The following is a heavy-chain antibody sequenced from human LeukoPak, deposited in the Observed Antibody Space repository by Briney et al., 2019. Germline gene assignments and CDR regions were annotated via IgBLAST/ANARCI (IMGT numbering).Heavy chain of an antibody. CDR1: GFTFSSYN. J-gene: IGHJ4*01. Sequence: PGGSLRLSCAASGFTFSSYNMNWVRQAPGKGLEWVSSISSTSIYIYYADSVKVRFTISRDNAKNSLYLQMNSLRAEDTAVYYCAREEDFDYWGQGTLVTVSS. CDR3: AREEDFDY. V-gene: IGHV3-21*06. CDR2: ISSTSIYI.